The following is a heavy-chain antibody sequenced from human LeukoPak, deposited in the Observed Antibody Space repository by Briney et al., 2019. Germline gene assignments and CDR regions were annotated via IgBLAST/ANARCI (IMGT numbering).Heavy chain of an antibody. CDR3: ARREYCSSTSCKTNDY. V-gene: IGHV4-59*08. CDR1: GGSISSYY. Sequence: SETLSLTCTVSGGSISSYYWSWIRQPPGKGLEWIGYIYYSGSTNYNPSLKSRVTISVDTSKNQFSLKLSSVTAADTAVYYCARREYCSSTSCKTNDYWGQGTLVTVSS. CDR2: IYYSGST. D-gene: IGHD2-2*01. J-gene: IGHJ4*02.